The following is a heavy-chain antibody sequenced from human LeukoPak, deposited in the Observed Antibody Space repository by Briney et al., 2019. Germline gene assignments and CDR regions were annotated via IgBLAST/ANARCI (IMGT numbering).Heavy chain of an antibody. CDR2: INYSGNT. V-gene: IGHV4-59*01. D-gene: IGHD4-17*01. Sequence: PSETLSLTCTVSGDSISSYYWSWIRQPPGKGLEWMGYINYSGNTNYNPSLKSRVTISVDTSKNRFSLRLTSVTAADTAVYYCAREGRQDYVYFDCWGQGTLVTVSS. CDR3: AREGRQDYVYFDC. J-gene: IGHJ4*02. CDR1: GDSISSYY.